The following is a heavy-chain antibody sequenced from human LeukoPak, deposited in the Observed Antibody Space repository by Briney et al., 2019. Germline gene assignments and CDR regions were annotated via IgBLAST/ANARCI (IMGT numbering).Heavy chain of an antibody. CDR1: GYSIGSGYY. CDR2: IYHSGST. D-gene: IGHD6-13*01. CDR3: ARDLEAAAAPDY. Sequence: SETLSLTCAVSGYSIGSGYYWGWIRQPPGKGLEWIGSIYHSGSTYYNPSLKSRVTISVDTSKNQFSLKLSSVTAADTAVYYCARDLEAAAAPDYWGQGTLVTVSS. V-gene: IGHV4-38-2*02. J-gene: IGHJ4*02.